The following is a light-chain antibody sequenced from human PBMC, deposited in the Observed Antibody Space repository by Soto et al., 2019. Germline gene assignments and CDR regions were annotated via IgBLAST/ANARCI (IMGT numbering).Light chain of an antibody. J-gene: IGKJ5*01. V-gene: IGKV1-5*03. Sequence: DIQMTQSPSTLSASVGDRVTITCRASQSISSWLAWYQQKPGKAPKLLIYKASSLEIGVPSRFSGSGSATEFTLTISSLQPDDFATYYCQQYNSYPITFGQGTRLEIK. CDR2: KAS. CDR1: QSISSW. CDR3: QQYNSYPIT.